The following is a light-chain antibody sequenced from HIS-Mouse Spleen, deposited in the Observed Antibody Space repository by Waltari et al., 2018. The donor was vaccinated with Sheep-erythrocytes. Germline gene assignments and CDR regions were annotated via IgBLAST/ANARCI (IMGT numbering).Light chain of an antibody. J-gene: IGKJ2*01. CDR3: QQRSNWYT. CDR2: DAS. Sequence: EIVLTQSPATLSSSPGERATLSCSASQSVSSYLAWYQQKPGQAPRLLIYDASNRATGIPARFSGSGSGTDFTLTISSLEPEDFAVYYCQQRSNWYTFGQGTKLEIK. CDR1: QSVSSY. V-gene: IGKV3-11*01.